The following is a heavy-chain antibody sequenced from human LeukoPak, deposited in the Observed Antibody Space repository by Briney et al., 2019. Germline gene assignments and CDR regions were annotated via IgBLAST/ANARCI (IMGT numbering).Heavy chain of an antibody. CDR2: ISYDGSNK. V-gene: IGHV3-30-3*01. D-gene: IGHD5-24*01. Sequence: GGSLRLSCTASGFTFSSYAMHWVRQAPGKGLEWVAVISYDGSNKYYADSVKGRFTISRDNSKNTLYLQMNSLRAEDTAVYYCARDGYNYARLDYWGQGTLVTVSS. J-gene: IGHJ4*02. CDR1: GFTFSSYA. CDR3: ARDGYNYARLDY.